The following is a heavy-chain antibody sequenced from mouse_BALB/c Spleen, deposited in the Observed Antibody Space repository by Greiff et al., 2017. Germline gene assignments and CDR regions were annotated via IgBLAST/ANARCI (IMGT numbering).Heavy chain of an antibody. Sequence: EVQLVESGGDLVKPGGSLKLSCAASGFTFSSYGMSWVRQTPDKRLEWVATISSGGSYTYYPDSVKGRFTISRDNAKNTLYLQMSSLKSEDTAMYYCARDGNTGYFDYWGQGTTLTVSS. J-gene: IGHJ2*01. D-gene: IGHD2-1*01. V-gene: IGHV5-6*01. CDR3: ARDGNTGYFDY. CDR2: ISSGGSYT. CDR1: GFTFSSYG.